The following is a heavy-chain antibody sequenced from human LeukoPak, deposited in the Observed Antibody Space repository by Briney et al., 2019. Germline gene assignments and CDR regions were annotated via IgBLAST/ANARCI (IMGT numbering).Heavy chain of an antibody. D-gene: IGHD3-22*01. CDR3: ASRLPYYYDSSGYYLDAFDI. J-gene: IGHJ3*02. CDR2: IYYSGST. Sequence: SETLSLTCTVSGGSISSYYWSWIRQPPGKGLEWIGYIYYSGSTNYNPSLKSRVTISVDTFKNQFSLKLSSVTAADTAVYYCASRLPYYYDSSGYYLDAFDIWGQGTMVTVSS. V-gene: IGHV4-59*08. CDR1: GGSISSYY.